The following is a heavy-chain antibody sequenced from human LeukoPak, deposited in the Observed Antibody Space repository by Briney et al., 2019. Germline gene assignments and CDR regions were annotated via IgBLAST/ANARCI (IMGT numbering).Heavy chain of an antibody. D-gene: IGHD3-22*01. CDR1: GFTFNNYA. Sequence: PGGSLRLSCAPSGFTFNNYAMSWVRQFPGGGLEWVSHVVSSGDTTLYADSVKGRFTISRDNSKNTLYLQMNSLRAEDTAIYYCAKFGFWVRGYYDFNYWGQGTLVTVS. J-gene: IGHJ4*02. CDR2: VVSSGDTT. CDR3: AKFGFWVRGYYDFNY. V-gene: IGHV3-23*01.